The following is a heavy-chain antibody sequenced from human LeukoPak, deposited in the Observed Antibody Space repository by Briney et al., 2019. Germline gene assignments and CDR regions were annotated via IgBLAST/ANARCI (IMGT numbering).Heavy chain of an antibody. CDR3: ARAPPRIAAAAGDY. V-gene: IGHV7-4-1*02. CDR2: INTNTGNP. Sequence: ASVKVSCKASGYTFTGYYMHWVRQAPGQGLEWMGWINTNTGNPTYAQGFTGRFVFPLDTSVSTAYLQISSLKAEDTAVYYCARAPPRIAAAAGDYWDQGTLVTVSS. CDR1: GYTFTGYY. D-gene: IGHD6-13*01. J-gene: IGHJ4*02.